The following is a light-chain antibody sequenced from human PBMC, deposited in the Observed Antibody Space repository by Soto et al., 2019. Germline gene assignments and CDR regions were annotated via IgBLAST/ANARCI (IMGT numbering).Light chain of an antibody. V-gene: IGKV1-39*01. Sequence: DIQMTQSPSSLSAHVGDRVTITCRASQSISSYLNWYQQKPGKAPQVLIYDASSLQSGVPSRFSGSVSGTDFTLTISSLQPEDFATYYCQQCYTTSYTFGQGTKLEI. J-gene: IGKJ2*01. CDR1: QSISSY. CDR2: DAS. CDR3: QQCYTTSYT.